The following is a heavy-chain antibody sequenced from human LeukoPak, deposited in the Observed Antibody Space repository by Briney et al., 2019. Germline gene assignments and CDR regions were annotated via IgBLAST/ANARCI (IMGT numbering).Heavy chain of an antibody. Sequence: SETLSLTCTVSGGSISSSSYYWGWIRQPPGKGLEWIGSIYYSGSTYYNPSLKSRVTISVDTSKNQFSLKLSSVTAADTAVYYCARTVQLDPPAFDIWGQGTMVTVSS. CDR2: IYYSGST. CDR1: GGSISSSSYY. V-gene: IGHV4-39*01. CDR3: ARTVQLDPPAFDI. J-gene: IGHJ3*02. D-gene: IGHD1-1*01.